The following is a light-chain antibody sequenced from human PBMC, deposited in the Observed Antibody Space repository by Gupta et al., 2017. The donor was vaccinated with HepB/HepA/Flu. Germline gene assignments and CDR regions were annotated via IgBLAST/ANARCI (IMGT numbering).Light chain of an antibody. CDR1: QSISSW. J-gene: IGKJ1*01. CDR3: QQYNSYSPWT. Sequence: DIQMTQSPSTLSASVGDRVTITCRASQSISSWLAWYKQKPGKAPKLLIYKASSLESGVPSRFSGSGSGKEFTLTISSRQPDDFAAYYCQQYNSYSPWTFGQGTKVEIK. V-gene: IGKV1-5*03. CDR2: KAS.